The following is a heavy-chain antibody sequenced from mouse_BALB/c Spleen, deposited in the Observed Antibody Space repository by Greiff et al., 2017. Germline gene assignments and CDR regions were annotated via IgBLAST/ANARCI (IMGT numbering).Heavy chain of an antibody. CDR3: ARWLLRYWYFDV. CDR2: ISYDGSN. D-gene: IGHD2-3*01. J-gene: IGHJ1*01. V-gene: IGHV3-6*02. CDR1: GYSITSGYY. Sequence: DVQLQESGPGLVKPSQSLSLTCSVTGYSITSGYYWNWIRQFPGNKLEWMGYISYDGSNNYNPSLKNRISITRDTSKNQFFLKLNSVTTEDTATYYCARWLLRYWYFDVWGAGTTVTVSS.